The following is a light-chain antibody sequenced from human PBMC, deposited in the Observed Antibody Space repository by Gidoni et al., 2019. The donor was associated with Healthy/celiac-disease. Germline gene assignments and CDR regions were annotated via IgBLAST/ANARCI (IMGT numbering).Light chain of an antibody. J-gene: IGKJ3*01. CDR2: DAS. CDR1: QDISNY. V-gene: IGKV1-33*01. CDR3: QQYDNLPLT. Sequence: DIEMTQSPSSLSASVGDRVTLTRQASQDISNYLNWYQQKPGKAPKLLIYDASNLETGVPSRFSGSGSGTDFTFTISSLQPEDIATYYCQQYDNLPLTFGPGTKVDIK.